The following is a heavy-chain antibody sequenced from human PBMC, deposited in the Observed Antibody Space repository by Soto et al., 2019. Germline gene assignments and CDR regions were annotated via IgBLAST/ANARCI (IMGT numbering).Heavy chain of an antibody. CDR3: TRAPGRPRKYYCDY. D-gene: IGHD3-10*01. V-gene: IGHV3-53*01. J-gene: IGHJ4*02. CDR1: GFTVSSSY. Sequence: PGGSLRLSCAASGFTVSSSYMSWIRQAPGKGLEWVSVIYSGGNTYYADSVKGRFTISRDNSKNTLYLLMNSLRAEDTAVYYCTRAPGRPRKYYCDYWGQGALVGVSS. CDR2: IYSGGNT.